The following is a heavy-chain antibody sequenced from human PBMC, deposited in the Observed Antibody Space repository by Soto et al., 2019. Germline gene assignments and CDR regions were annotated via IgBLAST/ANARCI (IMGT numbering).Heavy chain of an antibody. V-gene: IGHV3-21*06. J-gene: IGHJ4*02. Sequence: GGSLRLSCAASGFTFTRYSMNWVRQAPGKGLEWVSSISSTTNYIYYGDSMKGRFTISRDNAKNSLYLEMNSLRAEDAAVYYCARESEDLTPNFDYWGQGTLVTAPQ. CDR1: GFTFTRYS. CDR3: ARESEDLTPNFDY. CDR2: ISSTTNYI.